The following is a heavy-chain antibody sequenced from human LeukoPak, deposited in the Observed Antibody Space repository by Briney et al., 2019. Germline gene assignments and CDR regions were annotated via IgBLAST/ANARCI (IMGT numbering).Heavy chain of an antibody. CDR1: GDSLSSYY. D-gene: IGHD2-15*01. J-gene: IGHJ4*02. CDR3: ARQQRRGGSGELDY. CDR2: IFYSGNT. V-gene: IGHV4-59*08. Sequence: SETLSLTCSVSGDSLSSYYWSWIRQPPGKGLEWIGYIFYSGNTNYNPSLKSRVTISVDTPKNQFSLNLTSVIAADTAVYYCARQQRRGGSGELDYWGQGALVTVSS.